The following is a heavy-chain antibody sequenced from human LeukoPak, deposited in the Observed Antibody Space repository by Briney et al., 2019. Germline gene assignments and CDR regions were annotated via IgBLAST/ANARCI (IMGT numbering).Heavy chain of an antibody. CDR3: ARAGKGGATYFDY. Sequence: ASVKVSCKASGYTFTGYYMHWVRQAPGQGLEWMGWINPNSGGTNYAQKFQGRVTMTRDTSISTAYMELSRLRSDDTAVYYCARAGKGGATYFDYWGQGTLVTVSS. CDR1: GYTFTGYY. D-gene: IGHD1-26*01. V-gene: IGHV1-2*02. J-gene: IGHJ4*02. CDR2: INPNSGGT.